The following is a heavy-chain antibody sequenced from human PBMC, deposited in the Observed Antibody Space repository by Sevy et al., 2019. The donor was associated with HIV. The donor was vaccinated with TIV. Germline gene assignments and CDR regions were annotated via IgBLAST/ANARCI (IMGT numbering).Heavy chain of an antibody. D-gene: IGHD2-2*01. CDR2: ISSSGSTI. V-gene: IGHV3-48*03. CDR1: GFTFSSYE. Sequence: GESLKISCAASGFTFSSYEMNWVRQAPGKGLEWVSYISSSGSTIYYADSVKGRFTISRDNAKNSLYLQMNSLRAEDTAVYYCARDVIVVVPAAMLNKYYYYYYGMDVWGQGTTVTVSS. CDR3: ARDVIVVVPAAMLNKYYYYYYGMDV. J-gene: IGHJ6*02.